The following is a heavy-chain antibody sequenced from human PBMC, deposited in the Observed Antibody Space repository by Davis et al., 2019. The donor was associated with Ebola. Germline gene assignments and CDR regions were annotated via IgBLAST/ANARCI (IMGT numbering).Heavy chain of an antibody. Sequence: ASVQVSCKASAYTFTYRYLHWVRQAPGQGLEWMGWINPHNGNTNYAQNVQGRVTMTTDTSTSTAYMEVGILRSDDTAVYYCARAQFPTTSDHWGQGTLVTVSS. CDR2: INPHNGNT. CDR1: AYTFTYRY. J-gene: IGHJ4*02. CDR3: ARAQFPTTSDH. V-gene: IGHV1-18*04. D-gene: IGHD1-1*01.